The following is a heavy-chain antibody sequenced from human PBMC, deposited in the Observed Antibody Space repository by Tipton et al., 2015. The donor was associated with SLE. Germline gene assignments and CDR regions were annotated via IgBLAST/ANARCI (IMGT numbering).Heavy chain of an antibody. CDR2: VYYSGST. V-gene: IGHV4-59*07. D-gene: IGHD2-8*01. Sequence: TLSLTCTVSGGSINRSYWSWIRQPPGKGLEWIGYVYYSGSTNYNPSLKSRVTISAVTSKNQFSLNLSSVSAADTAIYYCAGYNGGGSLDYCGQGILVTVSP. CDR3: AGYNGGGSLDY. CDR1: GGSINRSY. J-gene: IGHJ4*02.